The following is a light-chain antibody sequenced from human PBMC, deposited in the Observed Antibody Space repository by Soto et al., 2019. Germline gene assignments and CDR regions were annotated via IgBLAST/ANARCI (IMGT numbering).Light chain of an antibody. J-gene: IGKJ4*01. Sequence: DLQMTQSPSSLSASVGDRITITCRASQSVIKSLNWYQQKPGKAPKLLMYITSTWQSGVPSRFSGSGSGTDFTLTISSLQPEDFATYESQQSHTTPTFGGGTKVEIK. V-gene: IGKV1-39*01. CDR1: QSVIKS. CDR3: QQSHTTPT. CDR2: ITS.